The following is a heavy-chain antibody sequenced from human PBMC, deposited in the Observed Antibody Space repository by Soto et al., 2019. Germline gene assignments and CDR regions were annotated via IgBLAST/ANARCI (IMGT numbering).Heavy chain of an antibody. CDR2: ISGSGGST. V-gene: IGHV3-23*01. J-gene: IGHJ6*02. D-gene: IGHD3-9*01. CDR1: GVTFSSYA. CDR3: AIDGAEYYDIFAGDYALFGMDV. Sequence: GGSLILSCAASGVTFSSYAMSWVRQAPGKGLEWVSAISGSGGSTYYADSVKGRFTISRDNSKNTLYLQMNSLRAEDTAVYYCAIDGAEYYDIFAGDYALFGMDVWGQGTTVTVSS.